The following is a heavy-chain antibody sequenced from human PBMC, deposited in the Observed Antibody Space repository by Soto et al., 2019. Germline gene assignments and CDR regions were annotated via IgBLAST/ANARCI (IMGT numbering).Heavy chain of an antibody. D-gene: IGHD2-15*01. V-gene: IGHV4-30-2*02. CDR3: ATLDYCSGGSCYPRSHYYYGMDV. Sequence: SETLSLTCAVSGGSISSGGYSWSWIRQPPGKGLEWIGYIYHSGSTYYNPSLKSRVTISVDTSKNQFSLKLSSVTAADTAVYYCATLDYCSGGSCYPRSHYYYGMDVWGQGTTVTVSS. J-gene: IGHJ6*02. CDR2: IYHSGST. CDR1: GGSISSGGYS.